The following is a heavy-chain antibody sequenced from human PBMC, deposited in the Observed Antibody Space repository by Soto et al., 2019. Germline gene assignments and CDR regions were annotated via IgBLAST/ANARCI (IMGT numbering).Heavy chain of an antibody. CDR1: GFSLSTSGVG. Sequence: QITLKESGPTLVKPTQTLTLTCTFSGFSLSTSGVGVGWIRQPPGKALEWLALIYWDDDKRYSPSLKSRLTITKAPXXXQXXLTMTHMDPVDTATYYCAHRPSYCSGGSCYSGFDYWGQETLVTVSS. J-gene: IGHJ4*02. V-gene: IGHV2-5*02. CDR2: IYWDDDK. D-gene: IGHD2-15*01. CDR3: AHRPSYCSGGSCYSGFDY.